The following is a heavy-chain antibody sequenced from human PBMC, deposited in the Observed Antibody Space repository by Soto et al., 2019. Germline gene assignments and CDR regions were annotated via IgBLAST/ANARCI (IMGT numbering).Heavy chain of an antibody. Sequence: QVQLVQSGAEVKKPGSSVKVSCKASGGTFSSYAISWVRQAPGQGLEWMGGIIPIFGTANYAQKFQGRVTITADEVSSTAYMELSSLRSEDTAVYYCARRGCYNWNAASAFDIWGQGTMVTVSS. D-gene: IGHD1-20*01. J-gene: IGHJ3*02. CDR3: ARRGCYNWNAASAFDI. CDR1: GGTFSSYA. V-gene: IGHV1-69*12. CDR2: IIPIFGTA.